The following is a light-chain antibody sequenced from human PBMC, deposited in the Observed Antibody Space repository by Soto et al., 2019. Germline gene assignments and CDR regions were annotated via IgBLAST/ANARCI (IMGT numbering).Light chain of an antibody. CDR2: EGT. V-gene: IGLV2-23*01. CDR3: CSYARGSTLI. CDR1: SSDIGSYNL. J-gene: IGLJ2*01. Sequence: QSALTQPASVSGSPGQSITISCTGSSSDIGSYNLVSWYQHHPGKAPKLMIYEGTNRPSGVSNRVSGSKSGNTASLTISGLQAEDEADYYCCSYARGSTLIFGGGTKLTVL.